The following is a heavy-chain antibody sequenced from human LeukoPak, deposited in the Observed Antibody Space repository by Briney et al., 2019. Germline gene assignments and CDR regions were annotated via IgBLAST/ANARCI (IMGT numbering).Heavy chain of an antibody. D-gene: IGHD3-3*01. CDR3: ARIVRITIFGVVTRAWFDP. V-gene: IGHV4-34*01. Sequence: SGTLSLTCAVYGGSFSGYYWSWIRQPPGKGLEWIGEINHSGSTNYNPSLKSRVTISVDTSKNQFSLKLSSVTAADTAVYYCARIVRITIFGVVTRAWFDPWGQGTLVTVSS. J-gene: IGHJ5*02. CDR1: GGSFSGYY. CDR2: INHSGST.